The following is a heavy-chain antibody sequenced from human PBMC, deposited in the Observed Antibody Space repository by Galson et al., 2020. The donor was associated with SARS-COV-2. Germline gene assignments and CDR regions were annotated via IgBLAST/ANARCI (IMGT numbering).Heavy chain of an antibody. J-gene: IGHJ2*01. CDR1: GFTFGTYE. V-gene: IGHV3-48*03. D-gene: IGHD3-10*01. CDR2: ISTSGSTI. Sequence: GESLKISCAASGFTFGTYEMNWVRQAPGKGLEWVSYISTSGSTIYYADSVKGRFTISRDNSKDSLYLQMSSLKAEDTAVYYCVRVYYFAAFDLWGRGTLVTVSS. CDR3: VRVYYFAAFDL.